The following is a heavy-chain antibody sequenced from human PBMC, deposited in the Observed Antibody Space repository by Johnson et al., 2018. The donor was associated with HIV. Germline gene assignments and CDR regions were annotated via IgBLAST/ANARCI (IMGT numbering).Heavy chain of an antibody. CDR1: GFTFSSYA. Sequence: VQLVESGGGLVQPGGSLRLSCAASGFTFSSYAMSWVRQAPGKGLEWVSVISGSGGTTYYADSVKGRFTISRDNSKNTLYLQMNSLRAEDTAVYYFAREGVWVKAFDIWGQGTMVTVSS. V-gene: IGHV3-23*04. CDR2: ISGSGGTT. J-gene: IGHJ3*02. D-gene: IGHD1-26*01. CDR3: AREGVWVKAFDI.